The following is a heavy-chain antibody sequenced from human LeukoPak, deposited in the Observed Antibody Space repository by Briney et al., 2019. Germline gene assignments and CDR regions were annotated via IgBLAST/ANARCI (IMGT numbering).Heavy chain of an antibody. D-gene: IGHD6-19*01. Sequence: GASVKVSCKASGYTFTSYGISWVRQAPGQGLEWMGWISAYNANTNFAQNLQGRVTMTTGTSTSTAYMELRSLRSDDTAVYYCARVQGSSGWYIFDYWGQGTLVTVSS. J-gene: IGHJ4*02. V-gene: IGHV1-18*01. CDR1: GYTFTSYG. CDR2: ISAYNANT. CDR3: ARVQGSSGWYIFDY.